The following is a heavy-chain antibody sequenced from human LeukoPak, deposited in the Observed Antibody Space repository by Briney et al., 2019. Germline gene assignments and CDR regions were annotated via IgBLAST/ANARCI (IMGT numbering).Heavy chain of an antibody. V-gene: IGHV3-23*01. D-gene: IGHD6-19*01. CDR3: AKASVAGYYYYGMDV. J-gene: IGHJ6*02. Sequence: GGSLRLSCAASGLTFSSYAMSWVRQAPGKELEWVSAISGSGGSTYYADSVKGRFTISRDNSKNTLYLQMNSLRAEDTAVYYGAKASVAGYYYYGMDVWGQGTTVTVSS. CDR2: ISGSGGST. CDR1: GLTFSSYA.